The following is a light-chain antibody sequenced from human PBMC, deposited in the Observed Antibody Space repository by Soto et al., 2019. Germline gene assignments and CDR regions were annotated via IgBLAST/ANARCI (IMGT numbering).Light chain of an antibody. J-gene: IGKJ4*01. V-gene: IGKV3-20*01. CDR2: GAS. CDR1: QSVSSY. Sequence: EIVLTQSPATRSLSPGERATLSCRASQSVSSYLAWYQQKPGQSPRLLIYGASSRATGIPDRFSGGGSGTDFTLTISRREPENFAVYYCQQYADSPLNFGGGTKVDIK. CDR3: QQYADSPLN.